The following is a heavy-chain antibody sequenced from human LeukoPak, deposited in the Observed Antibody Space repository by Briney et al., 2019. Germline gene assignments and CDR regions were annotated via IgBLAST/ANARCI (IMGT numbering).Heavy chain of an antibody. J-gene: IGHJ4*02. CDR1: GYSFTSYW. Sequence: GESLKISCKGSGYSFTSYWIGWVRQMPGEGLEWMGIIYPGDSDTRYSPSFQGQVTISADKSISTAYLQWSSLKASDTAMYYCARQGGYYDSSGYFYFDYWGQGTLVTVSS. CDR2: IYPGDSDT. CDR3: ARQGGYYDSSGYFYFDY. V-gene: IGHV5-51*01. D-gene: IGHD3-22*01.